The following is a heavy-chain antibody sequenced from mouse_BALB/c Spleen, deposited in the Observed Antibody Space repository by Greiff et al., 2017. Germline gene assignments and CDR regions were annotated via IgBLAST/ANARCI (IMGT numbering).Heavy chain of an antibody. D-gene: IGHD3-1*01. CDR3: ARSSSGSGFAY. V-gene: IGHV1-54*01. Sequence: VKLMESGAELVRPGTSVKVSCKASGYAFTNYLIEWVKQRPGQGLEWIGVINPGSGGTNYNEKFKGKATLTADKSSSTAYMQLSSLTSDDSAVYFCARSSSGSGFAYWGQGTLVTVSA. CDR1: GYAFTNYL. CDR2: INPGSGGT. J-gene: IGHJ3*01.